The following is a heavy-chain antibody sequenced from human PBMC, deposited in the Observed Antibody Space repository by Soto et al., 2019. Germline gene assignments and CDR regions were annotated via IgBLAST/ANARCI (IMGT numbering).Heavy chain of an antibody. V-gene: IGHV3-33*01. J-gene: IGHJ1*01. CDR2: IWYDGSNK. CDR1: GFTFSSYG. CDR3: ARDDDYGDYGGYFQH. D-gene: IGHD4-17*01. Sequence: ESGGGVVQPGRSLRLSCAASGFTFSSYGMHWVRQAPGKGLEWVAVIWYDGSNKYYADSVKGRFTISRDNSKNTLYLQMNSLRAEDTAVYYCARDDDYGDYGGYFQHWGQGTLVTVSS.